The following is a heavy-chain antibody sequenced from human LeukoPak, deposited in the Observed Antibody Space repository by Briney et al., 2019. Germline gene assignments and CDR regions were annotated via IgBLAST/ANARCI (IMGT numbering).Heavy chain of an antibody. V-gene: IGHV4-4*07. D-gene: IGHD3-22*01. CDR3: ARDSAGDSSGYYYEPFDY. CDR1: GGSISSYY. Sequence: SETLSLTCTVSGGSISSYYWSWIRQPAGKGLEWIGRIYTSGSTNYNPSLKSRVTMSVDTSKNQFSLKLSSVTAADTAVYYCARDSAGDSSGYYYEPFDYWGQGTLVTVSS. J-gene: IGHJ4*02. CDR2: IYTSGST.